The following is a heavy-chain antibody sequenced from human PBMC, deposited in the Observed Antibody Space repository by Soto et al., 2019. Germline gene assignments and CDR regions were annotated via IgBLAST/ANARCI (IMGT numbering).Heavy chain of an antibody. V-gene: IGHV3-21*01. CDR3: ARNYGLFDY. CDR1: GFTLDTYS. J-gene: IGHJ4*02. Sequence: PGGSLRLSCAASGFTLDTYSMSWVRQAPGKGLECVSSISRSGGAIHYADSVKGRFLISRDNAENSLYLRMSSLRVEDTAVYYCARNYGLFDYWGQGTLVTVSS. CDR2: ISRSGGAI. D-gene: IGHD4-17*01.